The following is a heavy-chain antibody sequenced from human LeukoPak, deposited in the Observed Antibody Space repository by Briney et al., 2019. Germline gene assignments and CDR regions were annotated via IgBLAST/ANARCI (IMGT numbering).Heavy chain of an antibody. D-gene: IGHD3-10*01. V-gene: IGHV4-34*01. CDR1: GGSFSGYY. Sequence: SETLSLTCAVYGGSFSGYYWSWIRQPPGKGLEWIGEINHSGSTNYNPSLKSRVTISVDTSKNQFPLKLSSVTAADTAVYYCARRARGYMVRGVIFDYWGQGTLVTVSS. J-gene: IGHJ4*02. CDR3: ARRARGYMVRGVIFDY. CDR2: INHSGST.